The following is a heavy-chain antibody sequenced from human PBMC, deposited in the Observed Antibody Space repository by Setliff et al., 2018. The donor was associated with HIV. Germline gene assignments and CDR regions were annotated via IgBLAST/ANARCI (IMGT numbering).Heavy chain of an antibody. CDR3: ARHGMGTPYSGSPGDHAFDI. V-gene: IGHV5-51*01. D-gene: IGHD1-26*01. CDR2: IYPDDSDT. J-gene: IGHJ3*02. Sequence: GESLKISCKGSGYSISTYWIGWVRQMPAKDLEWMGIIYPDDSDTRYNPSFQGQVTISADKSITTAYLQWSSLKASDTAMYYCARHGMGTPYSGSPGDHAFDIWGQGTMVTVSS. CDR1: GYSISTYW.